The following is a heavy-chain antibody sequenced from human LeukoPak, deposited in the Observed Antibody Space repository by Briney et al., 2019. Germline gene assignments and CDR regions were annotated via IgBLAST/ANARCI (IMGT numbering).Heavy chain of an antibody. V-gene: IGHV3-30*18. J-gene: IGHJ3*02. CDR2: ISYDGSNK. CDR3: AKDPHSLHSDAFDI. D-gene: IGHD2-21*01. Sequence: GGSLRLSCAASGFTFSSYGMHWVRQAPGKGLEWVAVISYDGSNKYYADSVKGRFTISRDNSKNTLYLQMNSLRAEDTAVYYCAKDPHSLHSDAFDIWGQGTMVTVSS. CDR1: GFTFSSYG.